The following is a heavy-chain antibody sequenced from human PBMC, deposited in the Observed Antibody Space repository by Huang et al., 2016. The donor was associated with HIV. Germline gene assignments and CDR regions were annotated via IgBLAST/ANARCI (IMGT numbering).Heavy chain of an antibody. CDR3: AKDLTYTFGRHFDY. Sequence: QVQLVESGGGVVQPGGSLRLSCTASGFTFGGFGMHWVRQGRGKGREWVAFIRYDGNNYYYADSVRGRFTISRDNSKDTLYLQMNRLRPDDSAVYYCAKDLTYTFGRHFDYWGRGTLVTVSS. CDR2: IRYDGNNY. D-gene: IGHD3-3*01. J-gene: IGHJ4*02. CDR1: GFTFGGFG. V-gene: IGHV3-30*02.